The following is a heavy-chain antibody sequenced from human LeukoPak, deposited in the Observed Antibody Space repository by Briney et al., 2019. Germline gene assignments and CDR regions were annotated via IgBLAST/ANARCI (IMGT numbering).Heavy chain of an antibody. Sequence: SVKVSCQGSGYTFTGYYMHWVRPAPGQGLEGVGWINPNSGGTNYAQKFQGRVTMTRDTSISTAYMELSRLRSDDTAVYYCARDGPAAAPFDPWGQGTLVTVSS. V-gene: IGHV1-2*02. CDR2: INPNSGGT. CDR3: ARDGPAAAPFDP. CDR1: GYTFTGYY. D-gene: IGHD2-2*01. J-gene: IGHJ5*02.